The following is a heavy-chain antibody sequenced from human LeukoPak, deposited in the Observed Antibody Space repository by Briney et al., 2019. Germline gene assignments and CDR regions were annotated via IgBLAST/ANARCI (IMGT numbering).Heavy chain of an antibody. Sequence: ASVKASCKASGYTFTGHYIHWVRQAPGQGLEWMGWINPNSGDTVHAQIFQGRVTMTRDTSISTAYMELTRLTSDDTAVYYCASTMTTVLYFHYWGQGTLVTVSS. D-gene: IGHD4-17*01. J-gene: IGHJ4*02. CDR1: GYTFTGHY. V-gene: IGHV1-2*02. CDR3: ASTMTTVLYFHY. CDR2: INPNSGDT.